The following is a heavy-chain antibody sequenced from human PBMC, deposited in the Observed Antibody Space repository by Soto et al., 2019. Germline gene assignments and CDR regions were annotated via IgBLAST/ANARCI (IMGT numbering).Heavy chain of an antibody. CDR3: AREGYYDSSGYIPFDY. V-gene: IGHV3-7*03. CDR1: GFTFSSYW. J-gene: IGHJ4*02. CDR2: IKQDGSEK. D-gene: IGHD3-22*01. Sequence: VGSLRLSCAASGFTFSSYWMSWVRQAPGKGLEWVANIKQDGSEKYYVDSVKGRFTISRDNAKNSLYLQMNSLRAEDTAVYYCAREGYYDSSGYIPFDYWGQGTLVTVSS.